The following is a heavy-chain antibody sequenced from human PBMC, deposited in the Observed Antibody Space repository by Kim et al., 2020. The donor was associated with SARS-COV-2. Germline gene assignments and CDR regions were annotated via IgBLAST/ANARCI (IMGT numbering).Heavy chain of an antibody. V-gene: IGHV3-15*01. CDR2: LTSKASGGTA. J-gene: IGHJ4*02. CDR3: AGGGSNFGY. Sequence: GGSLRLSCAVSGFTVTNTWMSWVRQPPGKGLGWVGRLTSKASGGTADYAAPVKGRFTISRDDSKNMFFLEMSSLKTEDTALYYCAGGGSNFGYWGQGTLVTVSS. D-gene: IGHD2-2*01. CDR1: GFTVTNTW.